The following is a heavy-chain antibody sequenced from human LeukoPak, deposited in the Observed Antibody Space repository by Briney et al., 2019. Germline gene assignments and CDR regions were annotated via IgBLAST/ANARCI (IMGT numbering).Heavy chain of an antibody. V-gene: IGHV3-74*01. J-gene: IGHJ4*02. CDR3: ARDRAPDY. Sequence: GGSLRLSCAASGFTLSSYWMHWVRQAPGKGLEWVSRTNTDGRSTSYADSVKGRFTISRDNAKNTVYLQMNSLRAEDTAVYYCARDRAPDYWGQGTLVAVSS. CDR2: TNTDGRST. CDR1: GFTLSSYW.